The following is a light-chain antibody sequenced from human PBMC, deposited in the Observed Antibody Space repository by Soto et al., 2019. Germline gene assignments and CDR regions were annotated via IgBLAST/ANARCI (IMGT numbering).Light chain of an antibody. J-gene: IGKJ2*01. V-gene: IGKV2-28*01. CDR2: LGS. CDR3: MQRSNWYT. Sequence: DIVMTQSPLSPSVTPGEPASISCRSSQSLLHTSGDNYLDWYLQRPGQSPQLLIYLGSKRASGVSDRFSGSGSGTHFTLRISRVEAEDVGFYYCMQRSNWYTFGQGTKVDIK. CDR1: QSLLHTSGDNY.